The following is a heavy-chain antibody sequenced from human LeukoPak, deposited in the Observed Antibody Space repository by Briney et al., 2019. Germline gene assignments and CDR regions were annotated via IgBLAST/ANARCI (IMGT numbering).Heavy chain of an antibody. Sequence: SETLSLTCKVCGGSISSGSYYWSWIRQPAGKGLEWIGRIHTSGSTTYNPSLKSRVAISVDTSKNQSSLKLTSVTAADTAVYYCARGGGYSGYAFDYWGQGTLVTVSS. CDR3: ARGGGYSGYAFDY. D-gene: IGHD5-12*01. V-gene: IGHV4-61*02. CDR2: IHTSGST. J-gene: IGHJ4*02. CDR1: GGSISSGSYY.